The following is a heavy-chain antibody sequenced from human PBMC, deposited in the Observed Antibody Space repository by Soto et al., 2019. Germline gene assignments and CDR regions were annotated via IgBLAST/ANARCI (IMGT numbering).Heavy chain of an antibody. CDR2: IWYDGSNK. CDR1: GFTFSSYG. D-gene: IGHD2-2*01. V-gene: IGHV3-33*01. Sequence: GGSLRLSCAASGFTFSSYGMHWVRQAPGKGLEWVAVIWYDGSNKYYADSVKGRFTISRDNSKNTLYLQMNSLRAEDTAVYYCARGALDVVVPGYYYYYMDVWGKGTTVTVSS. J-gene: IGHJ6*03. CDR3: ARGALDVVVPGYYYYYMDV.